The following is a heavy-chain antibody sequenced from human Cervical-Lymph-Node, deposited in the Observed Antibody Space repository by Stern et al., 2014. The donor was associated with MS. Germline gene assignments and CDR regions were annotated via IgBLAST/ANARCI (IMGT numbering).Heavy chain of an antibody. CDR1: GGTFSGYA. J-gene: IGHJ4*02. CDR2: IIPIIGMT. CDR3: APPPVETPSFDY. V-gene: IGHV1-69*09. D-gene: IGHD4-23*01. Sequence: QVQLVQSGAEVKKPGSSVKVSCKASGGTFSGYAFSWVRQAPGQGLEWMGRIIPIIGMTNYAQRFQGRVTITAEKSTTTAYMELSGLGFDDTAVYYCAPPPVETPSFDYWGQGTLVTVSS.